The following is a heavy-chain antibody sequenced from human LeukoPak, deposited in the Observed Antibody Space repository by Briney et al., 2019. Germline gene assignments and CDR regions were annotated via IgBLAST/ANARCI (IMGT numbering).Heavy chain of an antibody. Sequence: NPSETLSLTCAVYGGSFSGYYWSWIRQPPGKGLEWIGEINHSGSTNYNPSLKSRVTISVGKSKNQFSLKLSSVTAADTAVYYCARTGDWSYFDYWGQGTLVTVSS. V-gene: IGHV4-34*01. CDR1: GGSFSGYY. D-gene: IGHD2-21*02. CDR2: INHSGST. J-gene: IGHJ4*02. CDR3: ARTGDWSYFDY.